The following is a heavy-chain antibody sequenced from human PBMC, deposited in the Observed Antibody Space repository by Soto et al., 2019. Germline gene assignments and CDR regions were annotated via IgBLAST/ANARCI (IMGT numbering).Heavy chain of an antibody. CDR3: ARDRVYSSNWYEIDQ. CDR2: AFHTGGT. J-gene: IGHJ4*02. V-gene: IGHV4-59*01. D-gene: IGHD6-13*01. Sequence: NPSETLSLTCTVSNDSIRRYYWSWIRQPPGRGLEWIGYAFHTGGTNYNPSLKSRVTISVDSSKSQFALKLTSVTAADTAVYYCARDRVYSSNWYEIDQWGQGTLVTVSS. CDR1: NDSIRRYY.